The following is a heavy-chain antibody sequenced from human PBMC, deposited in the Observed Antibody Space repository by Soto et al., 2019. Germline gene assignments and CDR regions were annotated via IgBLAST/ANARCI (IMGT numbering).Heavy chain of an antibody. J-gene: IGHJ4*02. CDR3: TGEVASGY. CDR2: ISRDGGTK. CDR1: GFTFSGYA. D-gene: IGHD2-8*02. V-gene: IGHV3-30*03. Sequence: GGSLRLSCAASGFTFSGYAMSWVRQAPGKGLEWVAVISRDGGTKYYADSVKGRFTISKDNSRNTLFLEMNSLRGDDMAVYYCTGEVASGYWGQGTLVTVSS.